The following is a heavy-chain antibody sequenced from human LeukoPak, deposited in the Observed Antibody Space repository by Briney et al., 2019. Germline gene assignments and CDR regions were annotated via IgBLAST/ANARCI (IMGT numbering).Heavy chain of an antibody. Sequence: SETLSLTCTVSGISISSSNSYWGWIRQPPGNGLEWIGSIYYTGNTYYNASLKSRVTISIDTSKNQISLRLTSVTAADTAMYYCARQTGSGLFTLPGGQGTLVTVSS. J-gene: IGHJ4*02. CDR3: ARQTGSGLFTLP. D-gene: IGHD3/OR15-3a*01. CDR2: IYYTGNT. V-gene: IGHV4-39*01. CDR1: GISISSSNSY.